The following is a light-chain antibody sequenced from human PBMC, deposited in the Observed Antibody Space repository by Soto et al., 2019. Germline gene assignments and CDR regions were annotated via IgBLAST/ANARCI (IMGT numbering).Light chain of an antibody. CDR1: SSNIGAGYE. CDR3: QSYDSSLSGYV. CDR2: ENN. V-gene: IGLV1-40*01. J-gene: IGLJ1*01. Sequence: QSVLTQPPSVSEAPGQRVTISCTGSSSNIGAGYEAHWYQQVPGTAPKLLIYENNNRPPGVPDRFSGSKSGTTASLAITGLQAEDEAEYYCQSYDSSLSGYVFGTGTEVTVL.